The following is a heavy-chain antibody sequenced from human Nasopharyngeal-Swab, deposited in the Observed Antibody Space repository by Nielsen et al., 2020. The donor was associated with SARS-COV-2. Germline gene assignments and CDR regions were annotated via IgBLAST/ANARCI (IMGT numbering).Heavy chain of an antibody. V-gene: IGHV4-34*01. J-gene: IGHJ4*02. CDR3: AREVVGATEYYFDY. Sequence: SETLSLTCTVSGGSISSYYWSWIRQPPGKGLEWIGEINHSGSTNYNPSLKSRVTISVDTSKNQFSLKLSSVTAADTAVYYCAREVVGATEYYFDYWGQGTLVTVSS. CDR2: INHSGST. D-gene: IGHD1-26*01. CDR1: GGSISSYY.